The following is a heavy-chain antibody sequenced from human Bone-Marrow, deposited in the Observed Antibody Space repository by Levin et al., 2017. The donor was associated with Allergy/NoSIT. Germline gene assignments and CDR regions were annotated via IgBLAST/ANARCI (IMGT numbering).Heavy chain of an antibody. CDR2: IKSKADGETR. CDR3: TTDAYMSTWYESDY. J-gene: IGHJ4*02. V-gene: IGHV3-15*01. D-gene: IGHD6-13*01. Sequence: GGSLRLSCAASGFTFNNAWMSWVRQGPGKGLEWVGRIKSKADGETRDYTEPVQGRFTISRDDSKNMLYLQLNSLKTEDTAVYYCTTDAYMSTWYESDYWGQGTPVTVSS. CDR1: GFTFNNAW.